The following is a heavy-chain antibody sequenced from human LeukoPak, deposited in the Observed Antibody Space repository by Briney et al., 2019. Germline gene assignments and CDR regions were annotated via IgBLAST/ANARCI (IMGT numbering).Heavy chain of an antibody. CDR2: IYYSGST. CDR3: ARLSFGSGWYPFDY. V-gene: IGHV4-59*08. D-gene: IGHD6-19*01. J-gene: IGHJ4*02. CDR1: GGSISSYY. Sequence: SETLSLTCTVSGGSISSYYWSWIRQPPGKGLEWIGYIYYSGSTNYNPSLKSRVTISVDTSKNQFSLKLSSVIAADTAVYYCARLSFGSGWYPFDYWGQGTLVTVSS.